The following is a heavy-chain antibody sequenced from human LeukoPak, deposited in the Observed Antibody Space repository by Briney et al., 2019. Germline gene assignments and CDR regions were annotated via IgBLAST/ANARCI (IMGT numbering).Heavy chain of an antibody. CDR3: ARAMNYVWGSYRLGPVDP. D-gene: IGHD3-16*02. CDR2: INPNSGGT. J-gene: IGHJ5*02. Sequence: ASVKVSCKASGYTFTGYYMHWVRQAPGQGLEWMGWINPNSGGTNYAQKFQGRVTMTRDTSISTAYMELSRLRSDDTAVYYCARAMNYVWGSYRLGPVDPWGQGTLVTVSS. V-gene: IGHV1-2*02. CDR1: GYTFTGYY.